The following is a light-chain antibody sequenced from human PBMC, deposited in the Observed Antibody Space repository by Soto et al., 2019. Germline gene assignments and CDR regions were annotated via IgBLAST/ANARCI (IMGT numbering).Light chain of an antibody. CDR3: ASYAGSSIEV. J-gene: IGLJ1*01. CDR2: DVT. CDR1: SSDVGGYNY. V-gene: IGLV2-14*01. Sequence: QSVLTQPASVSGSPGQSITISCTGTSSDVGGYNYVSWYQQHPDKAPKVMIYDVTYRPSGISNRFSGSKSGSTASLTVSGLQAEDEADYYCASYAGSSIEVFGTGTKLTVL.